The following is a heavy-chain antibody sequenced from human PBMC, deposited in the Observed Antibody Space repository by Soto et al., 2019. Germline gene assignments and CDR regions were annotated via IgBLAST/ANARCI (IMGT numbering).Heavy chain of an antibody. D-gene: IGHD5-12*01. CDR1: NDSIRRYY. CDR3: ASSELATLRDTEYFHH. V-gene: IGHV4-59*01. Sequence: QVQLQESGPGLVKPSETLSLTCTVSNDSIRRYYWSWIRQPPGRGLEWIGYAFHTGGTNYNPSLMSRVAISVDSSKSQFALKLTSVTAADTAVYFCASSELATLRDTEYFHHWGQGTLVTVSS. CDR2: AFHTGGT. J-gene: IGHJ1*01.